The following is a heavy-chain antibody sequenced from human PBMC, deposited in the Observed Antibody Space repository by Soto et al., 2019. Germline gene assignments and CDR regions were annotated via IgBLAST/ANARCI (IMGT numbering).Heavy chain of an antibody. CDR2: IKQDGSEK. Sequence: GGSLRLSCAASGFTFSSYWMSWVRQAPGKGLEWVANIKQDGSEKYYVDSVKGRFTISRDNAKNSLYLQMNSLRAEDTAVYYCARLASYTEYCSSTSCYGDYYYYYMDVWGKGTTVTVSS. J-gene: IGHJ6*03. D-gene: IGHD2-2*01. CDR3: ARLASYTEYCSSTSCYGDYYYYYMDV. V-gene: IGHV3-7*01. CDR1: GFTFSSYW.